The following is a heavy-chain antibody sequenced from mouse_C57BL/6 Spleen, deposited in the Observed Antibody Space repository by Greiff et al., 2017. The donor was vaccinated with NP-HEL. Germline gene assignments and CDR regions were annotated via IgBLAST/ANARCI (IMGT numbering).Heavy chain of an antibody. Sequence: VQLQQPGAELVKPGASVKLSCKASGYTFTSYWMQWVKQRPGQGLEWIGEIDPSDSYTNYNQKFKGKATLTVDTASSTAYMQLSSLTSEDSAVYYCARRYYGNYGDWYFDVWGTGTTVTVSS. V-gene: IGHV1-50*01. CDR3: ARRYYGNYGDWYFDV. J-gene: IGHJ1*03. D-gene: IGHD2-1*01. CDR1: GYTFTSYW. CDR2: IDPSDSYT.